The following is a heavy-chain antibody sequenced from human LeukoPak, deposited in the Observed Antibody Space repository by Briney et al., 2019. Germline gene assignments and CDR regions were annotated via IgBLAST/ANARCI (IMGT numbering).Heavy chain of an antibody. V-gene: IGHV3-53*04. J-gene: IGHJ3*02. Sequence: PGGSLRLSCAASGFTVSSNYMSWVRQAPGKGLEWVSIIYSGGSTYYVDSVKGRFTISRHNSKNTLYLQMNSLRAEDTAVYYCAREVGGSAFDIWGQGTMVTVSS. D-gene: IGHD3-16*01. CDR1: GFTVSSNY. CDR3: AREVGGSAFDI. CDR2: IYSGGST.